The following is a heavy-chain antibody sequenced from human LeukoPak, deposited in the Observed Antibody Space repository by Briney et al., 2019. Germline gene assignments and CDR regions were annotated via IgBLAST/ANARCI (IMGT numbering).Heavy chain of an antibody. V-gene: IGHV3-48*03. CDR3: ARLAAAGTYYFDN. CDR1: GFTFSSYE. CDR2: ISTSGTTV. D-gene: IGHD6-13*01. J-gene: IGHJ4*02. Sequence: GGSLRLSCATSGFTFSSYEVNWVRQAPGKGLEWLSYISTSGTTVYSADSVKGRFSISRDNAKNSLYLQMNSLRADDTAVYYCARLAAAGTYYFDNWGQGTLVIVSS.